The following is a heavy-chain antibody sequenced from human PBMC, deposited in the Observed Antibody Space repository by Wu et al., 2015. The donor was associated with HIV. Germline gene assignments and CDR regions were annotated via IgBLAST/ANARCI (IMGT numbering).Heavy chain of an antibody. V-gene: IGHV1-2*02. Sequence: QVQLVQSGAEVKKPGASVKVSCKASGYTFTSYGISWVRQAPGQGLEWMGWIHPTSGDTKYAQSFQGRVTMTLDTSINTAYMELNRLRSDDTAVYYCAGYASGYNWLRYWGQGTLVTVSS. CDR1: GYTFTSYG. J-gene: IGHJ4*02. D-gene: IGHD5-12*01. CDR3: AGYASGYNWLRY. CDR2: IHPTSGDT.